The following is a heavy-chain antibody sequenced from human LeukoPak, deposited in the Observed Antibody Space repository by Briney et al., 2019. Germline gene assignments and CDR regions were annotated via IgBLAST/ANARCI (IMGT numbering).Heavy chain of an antibody. J-gene: IGHJ5*02. CDR3: ARDSATVTSASSWFDP. Sequence: WGSLRLSCAASGFTFSRYSMNWVRQVPGKGLEWVSSISTSSSYIYYADSVKGRFTSSRDNAKNSLYLQMNSLRAEDTAVYYCARDSATVTSASSWFDPWGQGTLVTVSS. CDR2: ISTSSSYI. V-gene: IGHV3-21*01. CDR1: GFTFSRYS. D-gene: IGHD4-17*01.